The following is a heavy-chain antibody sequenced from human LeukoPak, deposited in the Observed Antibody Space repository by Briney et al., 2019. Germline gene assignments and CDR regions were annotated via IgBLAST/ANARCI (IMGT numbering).Heavy chain of an antibody. D-gene: IGHD1/OR15-1a*01. CDR1: GLPFSTYS. J-gene: IGHJ4*02. CDR2: ISRTSSNI. Sequence: KTGGSLRLSCAASGLPFSTYSMNWVRQAPGKGLEWVSTISRTSSNIYKADSVRGGFTISRDNANNSLYLQMNNVRDDDTAVYYCVTRASLNGKTRFWGQGTLVTVSS. CDR3: VTRASLNGKTRF. V-gene: IGHV3-21*01.